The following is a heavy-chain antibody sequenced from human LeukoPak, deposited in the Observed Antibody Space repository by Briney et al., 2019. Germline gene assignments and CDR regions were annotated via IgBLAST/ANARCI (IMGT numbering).Heavy chain of an antibody. V-gene: IGHV1-18*01. D-gene: IGHD5-12*01. CDR3: ARDWRGYSGYNY. J-gene: IGHJ4*02. Sequence: ASVKVSCKASGYTFSSYGISWVRQAPGQGLEWMGWISGYTGNTNYAQNLQGRVTMTTDTSTSTAYMELRSLRSDDTAVYYCARDWRGYSGYNYWGQGTLVTVSS. CDR2: ISGYTGNT. CDR1: GYTFSSYG.